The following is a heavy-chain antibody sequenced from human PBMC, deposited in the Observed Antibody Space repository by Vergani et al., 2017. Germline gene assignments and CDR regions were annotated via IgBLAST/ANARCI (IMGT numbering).Heavy chain of an antibody. J-gene: IGHJ4*02. Sequence: EVQLVESGGGLVQPGGSLRLSCVSSGFTFSSYWMSWVRQAPGKGPEWVANIEQDGFEKYYLGSVKGRFTISRDNAKNSLYVQMKSLRVEDSAVYYCARVRTYYYDSRDIDYWGQGTLVTVSS. CDR1: GFTFSSYW. CDR2: IEQDGFEK. CDR3: ARVRTYYYDSRDIDY. V-gene: IGHV3-7*01. D-gene: IGHD3-22*01.